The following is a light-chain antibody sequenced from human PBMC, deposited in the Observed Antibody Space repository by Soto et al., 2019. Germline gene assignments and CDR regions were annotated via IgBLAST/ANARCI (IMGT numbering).Light chain of an antibody. V-gene: IGKV3-11*01. J-gene: IGKJ4*01. CDR3: HQRSNWPPLT. CDR1: QSVGGY. Sequence: EIVLTQSPATLSLSPGERATLSCRASQSVGGYLDWYQQKPGQAPRLLIYDASNRASGIPARFSGSGSGTDFTLTIISLEPEDLAVYYCHQRSNWPPLTFGGGTKAEIK. CDR2: DAS.